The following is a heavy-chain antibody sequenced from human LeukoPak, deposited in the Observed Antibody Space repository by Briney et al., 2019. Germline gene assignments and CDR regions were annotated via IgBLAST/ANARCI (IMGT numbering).Heavy chain of an antibody. CDR2: ITGSYSHI. D-gene: IGHD3-22*01. CDR3: ATGAEYYYDSSGYFPFDY. CDR1: GFIFSTYS. Sequence: GGSLRLSCAASGFIFSTYSMNWVRQASGKGLEWVSSITGSYSHIYYADSVKGRFTISRDNAKNSLYLQMNSLRAEDTAVYYCATGAEYYYDSSGYFPFDYWGQGTLVTVSS. V-gene: IGHV3-21*01. J-gene: IGHJ4*02.